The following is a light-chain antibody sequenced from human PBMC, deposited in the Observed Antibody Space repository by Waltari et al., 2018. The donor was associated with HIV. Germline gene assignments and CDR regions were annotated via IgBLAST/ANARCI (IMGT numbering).Light chain of an antibody. J-gene: IGKJ2*01. Sequence: VLTQSPGTLSLSPGERATLSCRATQAVNNNYLAWYQQKPGQAPRLLIYGASSRATGIPDRFSGGGSGTDFTLTISRLEPEDFAVYFCQQYGSSPYTFGQGTKLEIK. CDR2: GAS. CDR1: QAVNNNY. CDR3: QQYGSSPYT. V-gene: IGKV3-20*01.